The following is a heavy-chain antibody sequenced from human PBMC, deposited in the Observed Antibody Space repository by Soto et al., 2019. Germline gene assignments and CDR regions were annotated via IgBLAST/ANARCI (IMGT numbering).Heavy chain of an antibody. D-gene: IGHD1-26*01. Sequence: SVKVSCKPSGYTLTDYFMHWVRQAPGQGLEWMGCFNPKSGDTYYSQKFQGRVTLTRDMSITTAYMELSRMRSDDTAIYYCARSIGSYSYYGMDVWGQGTTVTVSS. CDR1: GYTLTDYF. V-gene: IGHV1-2*02. CDR3: ARSIGSYSYYGMDV. J-gene: IGHJ6*02. CDR2: FNPKSGDT.